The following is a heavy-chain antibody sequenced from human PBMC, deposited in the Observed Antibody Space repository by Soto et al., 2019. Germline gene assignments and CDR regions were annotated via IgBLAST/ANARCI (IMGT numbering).Heavy chain of an antibody. V-gene: IGHV3-74*01. CDR3: GGGDGVKIEENGSLGRH. D-gene: IGHD3-10*01. Sequence: EVQLVESGGGLVQPGGSLRLSCAASGFTFSSYWMHWVRQAPGKGLVWVSRIKSDGSGTYYADSVKGRLTISRDNAKNNLYKKRKSWRAGETVVYYWGGGDGVKIEENGSLGRHGGQGPLATVSS. J-gene: IGHJ4*02. CDR1: GFTFSSYW. CDR2: IKSDGSGT.